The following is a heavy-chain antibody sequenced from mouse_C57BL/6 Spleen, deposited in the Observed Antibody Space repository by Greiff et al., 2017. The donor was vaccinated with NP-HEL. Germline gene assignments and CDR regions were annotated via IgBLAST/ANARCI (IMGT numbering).Heavy chain of an antibody. V-gene: IGHV5-17*01. Sequence: EVQVVESGGGLVKPGGSLKLSCAASGFTFSDYGMHWVRQAPEKGLEWVAYISSGSSTIYYADTVKGRFTISRDNAKNTLFLQMTSLRSEDTAMYYCARPLLTGAFAYWGQGTLVTVSA. J-gene: IGHJ3*01. CDR2: ISSGSSTI. CDR1: GFTFSDYG. CDR3: ARPLLTGAFAY. D-gene: IGHD4-1*01.